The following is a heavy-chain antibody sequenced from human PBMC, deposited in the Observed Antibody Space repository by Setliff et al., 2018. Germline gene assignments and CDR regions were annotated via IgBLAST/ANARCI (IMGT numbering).Heavy chain of an antibody. CDR1: GDSISDAS. J-gene: IGHJ5*02. Sequence: SETLSLTCTVSGDSISDASIMAWIRQPPGKGLEFIGYVFYSGSTYYNPSLKSRVTISVDTSKNQFSLKLSSVTAADTAVYYCARDLSSSLSEGWFDPWGQGTLVTVSS. CDR3: ARDLSSSLSEGWFDP. V-gene: IGHV4-59*12. CDR2: VFYSGST.